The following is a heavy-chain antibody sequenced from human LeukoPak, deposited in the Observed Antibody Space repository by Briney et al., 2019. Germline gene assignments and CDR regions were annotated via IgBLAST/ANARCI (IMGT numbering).Heavy chain of an antibody. V-gene: IGHV3-23*01. CDR3: AKDQGPPRDTYYYDSSGYYVNFDY. CDR2: ISGSGGST. D-gene: IGHD3-22*01. J-gene: IGHJ4*02. Sequence: GGSLRLSCVASGFTFSSYPMSWVRQAPGNWLEWFPAISGSGGSTYYADSVKGRFTISRDNSKNTLYLQMNSLRAEDTAVYYCAKDQGPPRDTYYYDSSGYYVNFDYWGQGTLVTVSS. CDR1: GFTFSSYP.